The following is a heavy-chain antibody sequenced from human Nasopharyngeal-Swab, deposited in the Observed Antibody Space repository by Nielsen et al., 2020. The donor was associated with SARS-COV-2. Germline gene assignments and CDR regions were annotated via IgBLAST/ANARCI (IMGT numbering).Heavy chain of an antibody. CDR3: AKGLRVGSAYYFYYYMDV. CDR2: TSFDGSNK. D-gene: IGHD1-26*01. CDR1: GCTFRIDG. Sequence: GGSLRLCCATSGCTFRIDGMHWVRQAPGKGLEWVAVTSFDGSNKSYADSVKGRFTISKDYAQNTLYLHMNSLRAEDTAVYYCAKGLRVGSAYYFYYYMDVWGKGTTVTVSS. V-gene: IGHV3-30*05. J-gene: IGHJ6*03.